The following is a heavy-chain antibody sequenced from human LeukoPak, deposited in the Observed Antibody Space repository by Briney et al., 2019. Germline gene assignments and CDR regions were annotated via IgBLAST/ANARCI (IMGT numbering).Heavy chain of an antibody. Sequence: PGGSLRLSCAASGFTFSDYYMSWIRQAPGKGLEWVSYISSSGSTIYYADSVKGRFTISRDNAKNSLYLQMNSLRAEDTAVYYCARHEYESSGYRRDYYFDCWGQGTLVTVSS. CDR1: GFTFSDYY. CDR2: ISSSGSTI. CDR3: ARHEYESSGYRRDYYFDC. J-gene: IGHJ4*02. V-gene: IGHV3-11*04. D-gene: IGHD3-22*01.